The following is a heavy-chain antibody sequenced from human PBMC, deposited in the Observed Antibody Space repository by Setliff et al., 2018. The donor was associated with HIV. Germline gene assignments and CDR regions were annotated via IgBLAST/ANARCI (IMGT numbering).Heavy chain of an antibody. J-gene: IGHJ4*02. Sequence: GASVKVSCKASGYTLTNYAINWVRQAPGQGLEWMGWINTDTGNPTYAQGFTGRFVFSLDTSVNTAYLQISSLKTEDSAVYYCARGPPSQVDYWGQGTLVTVSS. CDR2: INTDTGNP. V-gene: IGHV7-4-1*02. CDR3: ARGPPSQVDY. CDR1: GYTLTNYA.